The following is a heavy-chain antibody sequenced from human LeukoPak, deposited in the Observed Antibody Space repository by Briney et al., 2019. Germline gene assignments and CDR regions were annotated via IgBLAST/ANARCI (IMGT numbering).Heavy chain of an antibody. CDR1: GFTFSSYA. V-gene: IGHV3-23*01. D-gene: IGHD6-13*01. J-gene: IGHJ4*02. CDR3: AKSTGYSTTGRDFDS. CDR2: ISGGGATT. Sequence: GGSLRLSCAASGFTFSSYAMSWVRQAPGKGLEWVSDISGGGATTFYAASVKGRFTISRDNSKNTLYLQLSSLRAEDTAVYYCAKSTGYSTTGRDFDSWGRGTLVTVSS.